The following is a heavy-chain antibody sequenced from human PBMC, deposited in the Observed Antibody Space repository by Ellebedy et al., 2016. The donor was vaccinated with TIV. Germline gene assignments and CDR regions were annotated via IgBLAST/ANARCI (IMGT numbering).Heavy chain of an antibody. CDR1: GFSLSNVRMG. D-gene: IGHD4-17*01. J-gene: IGHJ5*02. CDR3: AHLKLEHDYGETIDP. V-gene: IGHV2-26*01. CDR2: IFSNDEK. Sequence: SGPTLVKPTETLTLTCTVSGFSLSNVRMGVSWIRQPPGKALEWLAHIFSNDEKSYSTSLKSRLTITKDTSKNQVVLTLTNLDPVDTATYFCAHLKLEHDYGETIDPWGQGTLVTVSS.